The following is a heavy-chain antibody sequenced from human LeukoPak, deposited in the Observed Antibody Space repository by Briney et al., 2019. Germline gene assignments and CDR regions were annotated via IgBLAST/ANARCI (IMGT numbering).Heavy chain of an antibody. D-gene: IGHD5-12*01. V-gene: IGHV3-23*01. Sequence: GGSLRLSCAASGFTFSSYGMNWVRQAPGKGLEWVSGISGSGDSTYYADSVKGRFTISRDNSKNTLYLQMNSLRAEDTAVYYCARASGGDRGYDLYYLDYWGQGSLVTVSS. CDR1: GFTFSSYG. CDR2: ISGSGDST. J-gene: IGHJ4*02. CDR3: ARASGGDRGYDLYYLDY.